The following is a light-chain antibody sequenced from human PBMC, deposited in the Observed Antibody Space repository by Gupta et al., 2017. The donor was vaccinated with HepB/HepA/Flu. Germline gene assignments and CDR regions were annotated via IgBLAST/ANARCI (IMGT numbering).Light chain of an antibody. CDR3: QQYGTSPNT. CDR2: DAS. J-gene: IGKJ2*01. CDR1: QSVSSTY. Sequence: EIVLTQSPGTLSLSPGETATLSCRASQSVSSTYLAWYQQKPGQAPSLLIYDASARATGIPDRFSGSGSGTDFTLTISSLEPEDFAVYFCQQYGTSPNTFGQGTHLEIK. V-gene: IGKV3-20*01.